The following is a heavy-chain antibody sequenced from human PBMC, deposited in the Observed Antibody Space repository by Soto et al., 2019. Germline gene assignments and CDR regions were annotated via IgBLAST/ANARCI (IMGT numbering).Heavy chain of an antibody. CDR3: ARVPSPFDYYYAMDV. J-gene: IGHJ6*02. Sequence: QVQLQESGPGLVKPSQTLSLTCSVSGGSISSGYYYWSWIRQPPGKGLEWIGNIYYSGNTYYNPSLKSRLSISLHTSDNQFSLKFDSVTDADSAVYYCARVPSPFDYYYAMDVWGHGTTVTVSS. CDR1: GGSISSGYYY. CDR2: IYYSGNT. D-gene: IGHD3-16*01. V-gene: IGHV4-30-4*01.